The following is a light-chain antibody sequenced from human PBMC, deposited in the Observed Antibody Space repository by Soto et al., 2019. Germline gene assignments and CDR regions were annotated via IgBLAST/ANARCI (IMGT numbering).Light chain of an antibody. V-gene: IGLV2-14*01. CDR1: SSDVGGYNY. J-gene: IGLJ1*01. CDR2: DVS. Sequence: QSVLTQPASVSGSPGQSITISCTGTSSDVGGYNYVSWYQQHPGKAPRLMIFDVSNRPSGVSNRFSGSKSGNAASLTISGLQADDEADYYCSSFTSSTTYVFGTVTKLTVL. CDR3: SSFTSSTTYV.